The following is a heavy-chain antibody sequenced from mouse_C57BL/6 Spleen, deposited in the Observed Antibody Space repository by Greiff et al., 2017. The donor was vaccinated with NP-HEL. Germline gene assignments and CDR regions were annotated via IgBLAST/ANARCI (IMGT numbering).Heavy chain of an antibody. Sequence: QVQLKQPGAELVRPGTSVKLSCKASGYTFTSYWMHWVKQRPGQGLEWIGVIDPSDSYTNYNQKFKGKATLTVDTSSSTAYMQLSSLTSEDSAVYYCARSIHSSGYFAYWGQGTLVTVSA. J-gene: IGHJ3*01. V-gene: IGHV1-59*01. D-gene: IGHD3-2*02. CDR3: ARSIHSSGYFAY. CDR1: GYTFTSYW. CDR2: IDPSDSYT.